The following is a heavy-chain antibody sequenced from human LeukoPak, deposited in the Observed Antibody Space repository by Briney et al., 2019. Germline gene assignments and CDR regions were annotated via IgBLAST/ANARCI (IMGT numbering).Heavy chain of an antibody. V-gene: IGHV1-18*01. D-gene: IGHD3-22*01. CDR2: ISAYNGNT. Sequence: GASVKVSCKASGYTFTSYGISWVRQAPGQGLEWMGWISAYNGNTNYAQKLQGRVTMTTDTSTSTAYMELRSLRSDDTAVYYCARELKDPRYYYDSSGVDYWGQGTLVTVSS. J-gene: IGHJ4*02. CDR1: GYTFTSYG. CDR3: ARELKDPRYYYDSSGVDY.